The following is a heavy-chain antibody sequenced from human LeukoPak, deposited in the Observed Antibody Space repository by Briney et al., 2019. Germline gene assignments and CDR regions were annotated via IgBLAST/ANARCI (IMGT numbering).Heavy chain of an antibody. CDR3: ARLHSVYSYGYAPDY. CDR1: GGSISSSSSYY. D-gene: IGHD5-18*01. V-gene: IGHV4-39*01. Sequence: SETLSLTCTVSGGSISSSSSYYWGWIRQPPGKGLEWIGSIYYSGTTYHNPSLKSRVTISVDTSKNQFSLKLSSVTAADTAVYYCARLHSVYSYGYAPDYWGQGTLVTVSS. J-gene: IGHJ4*02. CDR2: IYYSGTT.